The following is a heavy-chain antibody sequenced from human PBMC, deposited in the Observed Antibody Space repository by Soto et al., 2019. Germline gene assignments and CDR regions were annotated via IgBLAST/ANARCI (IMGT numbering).Heavy chain of an antibody. CDR3: ARVPIKLRWLHASAL. CDR1: GGSISSYY. J-gene: IGHJ3*01. D-gene: IGHD4-17*01. Sequence: SETLSLTCTVSGGSISSYYWSWIRQPPGKGLEWIGYIYYSGSTNYNPSLKSRVTISVDKSKNQFSLKLSSVTAADTAVYYCARVPIKLRWLHASALWGHATLVP. CDR2: IYYSGST. V-gene: IGHV4-59*12.